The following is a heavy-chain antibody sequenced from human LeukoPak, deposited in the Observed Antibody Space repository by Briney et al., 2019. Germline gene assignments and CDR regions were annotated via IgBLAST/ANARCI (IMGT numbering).Heavy chain of an antibody. J-gene: IGHJ4*02. V-gene: IGHV3-23*01. CDR1: GFTFSSYA. CDR2: ISVSRGST. D-gene: IGHD3-22*01. Sequence: PGGSLRLSCAASGFTFSSYAMSWVRQAPGKGLEWVSAISVSRGSTYYADSVKGRFTISRDNSKNTLHLQMNSLRAEDTAVYYCAKKGYYDGSGYYMYYFDHWGQGTLVTVSS. CDR3: AKKGYYDGSGYYMYYFDH.